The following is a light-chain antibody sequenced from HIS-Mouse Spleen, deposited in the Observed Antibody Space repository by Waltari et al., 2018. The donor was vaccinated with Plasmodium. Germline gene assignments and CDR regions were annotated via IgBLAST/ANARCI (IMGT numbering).Light chain of an antibody. J-gene: IGKJ2*01. Sequence: EIVLTKSPGTLSLSPGERATLSCRASQSVSSSYLSGYQQTPGQAPRLLIYGASSRATGMPDRFSGSGSGTDFTLTISRLEPEDFAVYYCQQYGSSYTFGQGTKLEIK. CDR1: QSVSSSY. CDR3: QQYGSSYT. CDR2: GAS. V-gene: IGKV3-20*01.